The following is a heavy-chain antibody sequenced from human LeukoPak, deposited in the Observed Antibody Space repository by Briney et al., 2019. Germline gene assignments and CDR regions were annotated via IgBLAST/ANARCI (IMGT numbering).Heavy chain of an antibody. D-gene: IGHD6-19*01. CDR1: GGSISSYY. V-gene: IGHV4-59*01. Sequence: SETLSLTCTVSGGSISSYYWSWIRQPPGKGLEWIGYIYYSGGTNYNPSLKSRVTISVDTSKNQFSLKLSSVTAADTAVYYCAAMTGIAVAGTAYWGQGTLVTVSS. J-gene: IGHJ4*02. CDR3: AAMTGIAVAGTAY. CDR2: IYYSGGT.